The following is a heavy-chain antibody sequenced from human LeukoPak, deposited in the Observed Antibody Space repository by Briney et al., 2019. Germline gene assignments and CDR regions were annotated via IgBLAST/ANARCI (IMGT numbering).Heavy chain of an antibody. CDR1: GYSFTSYW. J-gene: IGHJ4*02. CDR2: IYPGDSDT. D-gene: IGHD6-6*01. V-gene: IGHV5-51*01. Sequence: GESLKISCKGSGYSFTSYWIGWVRQMPGKGLEWMGIIYPGDSDTRYSPSFQGQVTISADKSISTAYLQWSSLKASDTAMYYCTRVMVAARGGYYFDYWGQGTLVIVSS. CDR3: TRVMVAARGGYYFDY.